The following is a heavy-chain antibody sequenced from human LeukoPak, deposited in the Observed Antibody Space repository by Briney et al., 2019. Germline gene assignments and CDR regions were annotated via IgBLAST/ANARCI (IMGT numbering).Heavy chain of an antibody. CDR3: ARVGMVTRWFDP. CDR1: GGTFSSYA. CDR2: IFPIFGTA. Sequence: SVKVSCKASGGTFSSYAISWVRQAPGQGLEWMGGIFPIFGTANYAQKFQGRVTITTDESTSTAYMELSSLRSEDTAVYYCARVGMVTRWFDPWGQGTLVTVSS. J-gene: IGHJ5*02. V-gene: IGHV1-69*05. D-gene: IGHD5-18*01.